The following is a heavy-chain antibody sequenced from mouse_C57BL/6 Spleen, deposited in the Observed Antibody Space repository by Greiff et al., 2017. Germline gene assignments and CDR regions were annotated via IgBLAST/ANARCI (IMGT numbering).Heavy chain of an antibody. CDR3: TAITTVVARYFDY. V-gene: IGHV6-3*01. CDR1: GFTFSNYW. D-gene: IGHD1-1*01. Sequence: EVKLVESGGGLVQPGGSMKLSCVASGFTFSNYWMNWVRQSPEKGLEWVAQIRLKSDNYATHYAESVKGRFTISRDDSKSSVYLQMNNLRAEDTGIYYCTAITTVVARYFDYWGQGTTLTVSS. CDR2: IRLKSDNYAT. J-gene: IGHJ2*01.